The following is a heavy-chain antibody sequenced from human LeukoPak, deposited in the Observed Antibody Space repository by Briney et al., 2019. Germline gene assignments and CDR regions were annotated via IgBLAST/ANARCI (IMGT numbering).Heavy chain of an antibody. CDR1: GFTFDDYA. V-gene: IGHV3-9*03. Sequence: GGSLRLSCEAPGFTFDDYAIHWVRQAPGKGLEWVSGISWNSNSIGYADSVKGRFTISRDNAKNSLHLLMSSLRAEDMALYYCAKSTDCCLNYGDYGYFDSWGQGTLVTVSS. J-gene: IGHJ4*02. CDR2: ISWNSNSI. D-gene: IGHD4-17*01. CDR3: AKSTDCCLNYGDYGYFDS.